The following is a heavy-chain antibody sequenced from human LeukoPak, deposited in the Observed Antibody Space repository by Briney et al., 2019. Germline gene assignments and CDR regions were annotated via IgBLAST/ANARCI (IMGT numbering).Heavy chain of an antibody. CDR3: ARDRLYCSSTSCYGVYYFDY. Sequence: GGSLRLSCAASGFTFSSHAMHWVRQAPGKGLEWVAVISYDGSNKYYADSVKGRFTISRDNSKNTLYLQMNSLRAEDTAVYYCARDRLYCSSTSCYGVYYFDYWGQGTLVTVPS. D-gene: IGHD2-2*01. J-gene: IGHJ4*02. V-gene: IGHV3-30*04. CDR1: GFTFSSHA. CDR2: ISYDGSNK.